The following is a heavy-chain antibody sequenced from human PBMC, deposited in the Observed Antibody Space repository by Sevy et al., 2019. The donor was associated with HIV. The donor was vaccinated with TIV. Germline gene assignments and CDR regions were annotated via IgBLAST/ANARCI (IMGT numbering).Heavy chain of an antibody. J-gene: IGHJ6*02. V-gene: IGHV4-30-4*01. D-gene: IGHD3-3*01. CDR3: ARDSSGSYYYYYGMDV. Sequence: SETLSLTCTVSGGSISSGDYYWSWIRQPPGKGLEWIGYIYYSGSTYYNPSLESRVTISVDTSKNQFSLKLSSVTAADTAVYYCARDSSGSYYYYYGMDVWGQGTTVTVSS. CDR2: IYYSGST. CDR1: GGSISSGDYY.